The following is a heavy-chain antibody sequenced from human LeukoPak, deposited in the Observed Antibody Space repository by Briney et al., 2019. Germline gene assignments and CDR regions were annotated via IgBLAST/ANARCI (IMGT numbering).Heavy chain of an antibody. CDR1: GGSIYTYY. D-gene: IGHD6-13*01. Sequence: SETLSLTCSVSGGSIYTYYWSWIRQSPGKGLEWIGYIYHSGSTNYNPSLKSRVTISVDTSKNQFSLKLSPVTAADTAVYYCARVNRAVAAALDYWGQGTLVTVSS. CDR3: ARVNRAVAAALDY. V-gene: IGHV4-59*01. CDR2: IYHSGST. J-gene: IGHJ4*02.